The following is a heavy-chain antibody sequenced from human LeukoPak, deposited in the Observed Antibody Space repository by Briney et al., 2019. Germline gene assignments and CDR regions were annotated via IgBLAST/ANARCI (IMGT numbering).Heavy chain of an antibody. CDR3: AKNGDRGAYCTGGTCYPYFYYYMDV. J-gene: IGHJ6*03. CDR1: GFTFSNYW. Sequence: GGSLRLSCAASGFTFSNYWMHWVRQDPGKGLEWVSSISSTGGTTYYADSVKGRFTISRDNSKNTLYLQMNSLRAEDTAIYYCAKNGDRGAYCTGGTCYPYFYYYMDVWGKGTTVTI. CDR2: ISSTGGTT. V-gene: IGHV3-23*01. D-gene: IGHD2-15*01.